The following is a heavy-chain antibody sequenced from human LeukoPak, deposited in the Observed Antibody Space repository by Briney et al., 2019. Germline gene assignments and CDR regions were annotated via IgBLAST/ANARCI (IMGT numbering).Heavy chain of an antibody. V-gene: IGHV4-34*01. CDR2: INHSGST. D-gene: IGHD6-13*01. CDR1: GGSFSGYY. CDR3: ARGRQQLVLYYYYYMDV. Sequence: PSETLSLTCAVYGGSFSGYYWSWIRQPPGKGLEWIGEINHSGSTNYNPSLKSRVTISVDTSKNQFSLKLSSVTAADTPVYYCARGRQQLVLYYYYYMDVWGKGTTVTVSS. J-gene: IGHJ6*03.